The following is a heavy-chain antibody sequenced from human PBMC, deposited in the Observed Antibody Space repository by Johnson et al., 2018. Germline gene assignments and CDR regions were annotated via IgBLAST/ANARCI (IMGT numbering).Heavy chain of an antibody. D-gene: IGHD1-1*01. J-gene: IGHJ5*02. CDR1: GFPFSSYD. CDR2: ISYDGSNK. Sequence: VQLVQSGGGVVQPGRSLRLSCAASGFPFSSYDIHWVRQAPGKGLEWVTVISYDGSNKSYADYVKGRFTIARDNSKNTLYLQMNRMRSEDTAVYSCARRITVGRFSWFDPWGRGTLVTVSS. V-gene: IGHV3-30*03. CDR3: ARRITVGRFSWFDP.